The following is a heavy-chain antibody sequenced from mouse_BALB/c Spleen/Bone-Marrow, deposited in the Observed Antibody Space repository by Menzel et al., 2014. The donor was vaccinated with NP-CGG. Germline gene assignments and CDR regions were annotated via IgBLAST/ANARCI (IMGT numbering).Heavy chain of an antibody. CDR3: ARGGDDFSLDY. D-gene: IGHD2-4*01. V-gene: IGHV1-69*01. CDR2: IDTSDSYT. CDR1: GYAFTDRW. Sequence: QVQLKESGTELVMPGASVKMSCKASGYAFTDRWIHWVKQRPGQGLEWIGAIDTSDSYTNHNQKFKGKATLTVDESSSTAYIHLSSLTSEDSAVYYCARGGDDFSLDYWGQRTSVTVSS. J-gene: IGHJ4*01.